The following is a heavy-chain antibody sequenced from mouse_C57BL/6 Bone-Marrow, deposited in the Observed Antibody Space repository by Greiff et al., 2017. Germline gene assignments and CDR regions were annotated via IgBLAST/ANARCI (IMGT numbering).Heavy chain of an antibody. CDR2: INPNNGGT. V-gene: IGHV1-22*01. CDR3: ARYYYGSPYAMDY. D-gene: IGHD1-1*01. Sequence: VQLQQSGPELVKPGASVKMSCKASGYTFTDYNMHWVKQSHGKSLEWIGYINPNNGGTSYNQKFKGKATLTVNKSSSTGYMELHSLTSEDSAVYYCARYYYGSPYAMDYWGQGTSVTVSS. J-gene: IGHJ4*01. CDR1: GYTFTDYN.